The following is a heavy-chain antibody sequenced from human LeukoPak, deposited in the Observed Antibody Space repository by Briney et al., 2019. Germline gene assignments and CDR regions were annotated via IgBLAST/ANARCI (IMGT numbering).Heavy chain of an antibody. CDR3: AGDFFDG. CDR1: GFTFSSYS. CDR2: ISYSSSII. V-gene: IGHV3-48*01. Sequence: GGSLTLSCAASGFTFSSYSMKWVRQAPGKGLEWLSYISYSSSIIFYAASVKGRFTISRDNARNSLYLQMNSLRAEDTAVYYCAGDFFDGWGQGTLVTVSS. J-gene: IGHJ4*02.